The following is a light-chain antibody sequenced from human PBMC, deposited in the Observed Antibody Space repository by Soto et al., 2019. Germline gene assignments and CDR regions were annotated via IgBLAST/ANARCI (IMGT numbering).Light chain of an antibody. Sequence: EVVLTQSPATLSLSPGERANLSCRTSQSVSRTLAWYQQKSGQAPRLLIYDASNRATGIPTRFSGSGSGTDFTLTISSLEPGDFAVYYCQQRYNRPQTFGQGTTVEIK. J-gene: IGKJ1*01. V-gene: IGKV3-11*01. CDR3: QQRYNRPQT. CDR2: DAS. CDR1: QSVSRT.